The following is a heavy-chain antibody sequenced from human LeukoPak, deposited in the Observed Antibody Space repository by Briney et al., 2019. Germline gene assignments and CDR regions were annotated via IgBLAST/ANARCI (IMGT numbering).Heavy chain of an antibody. CDR1: GFTLSRFA. J-gene: IGHJ4*02. V-gene: IGHV3-30-3*01. Sequence: PGGSLRLSCTASGFTLSRFAMHWVRQAPGKGLEWLGHMSDDGSEKHYVDSVRGRFTISRDPSKNTLYLEMTSLRTEDTAVYYCAREADSGHYRTVDYWGQGTMVTVS. CDR2: MSDDGSEK. D-gene: IGHD3-10*01. CDR3: AREADSGHYRTVDY.